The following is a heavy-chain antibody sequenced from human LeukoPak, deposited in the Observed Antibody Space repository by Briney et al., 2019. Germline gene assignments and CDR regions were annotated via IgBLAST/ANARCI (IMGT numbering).Heavy chain of an antibody. CDR1: GGSISSSGYY. J-gene: IGHJ4*02. D-gene: IGHD2-15*01. Sequence: PSETLSLTCTVSGGSISSSGYYWGWIRQPPGKGLEWIGSIYYSGSTYYNPSLKSRVTISVDTSKNQFSLKLSSVTAADTAVYYCARRGSGSRGDFDYWGQGTLVTVSS. CDR3: ARRGSGSRGDFDY. V-gene: IGHV4-39*01. CDR2: IYYSGST.